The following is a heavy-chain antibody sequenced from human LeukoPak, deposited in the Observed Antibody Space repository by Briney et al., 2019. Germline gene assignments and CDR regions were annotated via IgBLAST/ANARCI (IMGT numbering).Heavy chain of an antibody. CDR1: GLTFSSYA. CDR3: ARLSSGYDYDDAFDI. D-gene: IGHD5-12*01. Sequence: WGSLRLSCAASGLTFSSYAMHWVRQAPGKGLEYVSAISSNGGSTYYANSVKGRFTISRDNSKNTLYLQMGSLRAEDMAVYYCARLSSGYDYDDAFDIWGQGTMVTVSS. J-gene: IGHJ3*02. CDR2: ISSNGGST. V-gene: IGHV3-64*01.